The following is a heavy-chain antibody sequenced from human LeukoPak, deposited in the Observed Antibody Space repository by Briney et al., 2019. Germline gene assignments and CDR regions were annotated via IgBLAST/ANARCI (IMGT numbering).Heavy chain of an antibody. CDR1: GGSISSYY. D-gene: IGHD2-2*01. CDR2: IYYSGST. CDR3: ARGSTSCYDWCYYGMDV. V-gene: IGHV4-59*01. J-gene: IGHJ6*02. Sequence: SETLSLTCTVSGGSISSYYWSWIRQPPGKGLEWIGYIYYSGSTNYNPSLKSRVTISVDTSKNQFSLKLSSVTAADTAVYYCARGSTSCYDWCYYGMDVWGRGTTVTVSS.